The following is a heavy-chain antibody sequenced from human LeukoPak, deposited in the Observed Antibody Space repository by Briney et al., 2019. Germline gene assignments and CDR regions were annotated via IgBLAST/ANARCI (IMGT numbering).Heavy chain of an antibody. D-gene: IGHD5-18*01. CDR2: ISYDGSNK. J-gene: IGHJ5*02. V-gene: IGHV3-30*18. CDR1: GFTFSSYG. CDR3: AKGGYPFDP. Sequence: PGGSLRLSCAASGFTFSSYGMHWVRQAPGKGLEWVAVISYDGSNKYYADSVKGRFTISRDNSKNTLYLQMNSLRAEDTAVYYCAKGGYPFDPWGQGTLVTVSS.